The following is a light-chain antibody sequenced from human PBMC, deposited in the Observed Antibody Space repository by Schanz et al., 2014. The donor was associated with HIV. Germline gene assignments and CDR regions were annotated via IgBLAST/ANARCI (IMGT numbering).Light chain of an antibody. CDR1: QSVSNSY. CDR3: QHYGSSPPYT. J-gene: IGKJ2*01. V-gene: IGKV3-20*01. Sequence: EIVLTQSPGTLSLSPGERATLSCRASQSVSNSYLAWYQQKSGQAPRLLIYAASSRATGIPDRFSGSGSGTDFTLTISRLEPEDVAVFYCQHYGSSPPYTFGQGTKLEIK. CDR2: AAS.